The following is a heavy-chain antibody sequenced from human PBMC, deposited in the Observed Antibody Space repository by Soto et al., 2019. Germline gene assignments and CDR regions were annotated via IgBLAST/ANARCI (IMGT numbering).Heavy chain of an antibody. V-gene: IGHV4-39*01. CDR3: VSQRTTVPTQAYFDY. CDR2: VYYRGRS. D-gene: IGHD4-17*01. CDR1: GCSVTNSSYY. J-gene: IGHJ4*02. Sequence: SETLALPCAVSGCSVTNSSYYWGWIRQSPGKGLEWIGSVYYRGRSYSKSSVKSRVTISVDTSKNRFSLSLNSVTASDTAVYFCVSQRTTVPTQAYFDYWGPGALVTVSS.